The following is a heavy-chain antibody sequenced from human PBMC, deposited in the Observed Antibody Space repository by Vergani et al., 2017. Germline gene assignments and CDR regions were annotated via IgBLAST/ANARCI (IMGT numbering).Heavy chain of an antibody. J-gene: IGHJ5*02. V-gene: IGHV7-4-1*02. D-gene: IGHD3-10*01. CDR1: GYTFSSYA. CDR3: ARTLRITMVLGFINRGITWFDP. CDR2: INTNTGNP. Sequence: HVQLVQSGSALEKPGASVKVSCKASGYTFSSYAMNWVRPAPGQGLEWMGWINTNTGNPTYAQRFTGRVVFSLDTTVSTAYLQLSRLKAEDTAVYYCARTLRITMVLGFINRGITWFDPWGQGTLVTVSS.